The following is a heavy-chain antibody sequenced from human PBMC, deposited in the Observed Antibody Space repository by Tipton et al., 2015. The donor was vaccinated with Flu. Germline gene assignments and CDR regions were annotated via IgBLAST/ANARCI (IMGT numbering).Heavy chain of an antibody. D-gene: IGHD2-21*02. CDR2: SYPDDSDT. Sequence: QLVQSGAEVKKPGESLKISCNGSGNSFSSHWIGWVRLMAGKGLVWMGISYPDDSDTKYIPSFQGQVTITADKSSSTAYLQWSSLKASDTAMYYCLRQNCGGDCYPDYWGQGTLVTVSS. J-gene: IGHJ4*02. CDR3: LRQNCGGDCYPDY. CDR1: GNSFSSHW. V-gene: IGHV5-51*01.